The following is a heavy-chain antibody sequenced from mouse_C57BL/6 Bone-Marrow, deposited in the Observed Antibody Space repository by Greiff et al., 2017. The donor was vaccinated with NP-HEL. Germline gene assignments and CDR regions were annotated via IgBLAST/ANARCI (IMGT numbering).Heavy chain of an antibody. D-gene: IGHD2-1*01. V-gene: IGHV5-2*03. J-gene: IGHJ4*01. CDR3: ARHGLLLSPYAMDY. CDR2: INSDGGST. Sequence: EVKLVESGGGLVQPGESLKLSCESYEYEFPSHDMSWVRKTPEKRLELVAAINSDGGSTYYPDTLERRFIISRDNTKKTLYLQMSSLTSEDTALYYCARHGLLLSPYAMDYWGQGTSVTVSS. CDR1: EYEFPSHD.